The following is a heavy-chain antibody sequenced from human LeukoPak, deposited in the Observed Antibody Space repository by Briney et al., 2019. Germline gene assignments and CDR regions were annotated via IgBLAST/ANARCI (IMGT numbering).Heavy chain of an antibody. Sequence: ASVKVSCKASGYTFSNHWMHWVRQVPGQGLEWMGVINPSGGSTSYAQKFQGRVTMTRDTSTSTVYMELSSLRSEDTAVYYCARDTVWFGEPTYWFDPWGQGTLVTVSS. J-gene: IGHJ5*02. CDR1: GYTFSNHW. CDR2: INPSGGST. V-gene: IGHV1-46*01. D-gene: IGHD3-10*01. CDR3: ARDTVWFGEPTYWFDP.